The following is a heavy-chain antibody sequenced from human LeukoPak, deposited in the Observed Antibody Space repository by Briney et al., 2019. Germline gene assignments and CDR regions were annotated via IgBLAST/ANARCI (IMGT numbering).Heavy chain of an antibody. CDR3: TTEDSSSS. J-gene: IGHJ5*02. D-gene: IGHD2-2*01. V-gene: IGHV3-15*01. CDR2: IKSKTDGGTM. Sequence: GGSLRLSCAASGFTFSDAWMTWVRQVSGKGLEWVGRIKSKTDGGTMDYGAPVKGRLTISRDDSKNILYLQMNSLKIEDTAVYYCTTEDSSSSWGQGTLVTVSS. CDR1: GFTFSDAW.